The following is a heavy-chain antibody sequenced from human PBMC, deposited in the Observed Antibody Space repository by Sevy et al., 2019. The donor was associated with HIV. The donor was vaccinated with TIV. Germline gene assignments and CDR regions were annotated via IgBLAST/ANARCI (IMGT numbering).Heavy chain of an antibody. CDR3: ATRHYYYDSSGYYSADAFDI. D-gene: IGHD3-22*01. V-gene: IGHV3-48*01. CDR1: GFTFSSYS. CDR2: ISSSSSTI. J-gene: IGHJ3*02. Sequence: GGSLRLSCAASGFTFSSYSMNWVRQAPGKGLEWVSYISSSSSTIYYADSVKGRFTISRDNAKNSLYLQMNSLRAEDTVVYYCATRHYYYDSSGYYSADAFDIWGQGTMVTVSS.